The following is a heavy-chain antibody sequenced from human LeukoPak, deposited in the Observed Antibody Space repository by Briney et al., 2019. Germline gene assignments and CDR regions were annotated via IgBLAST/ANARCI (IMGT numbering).Heavy chain of an antibody. CDR3: ARLGYCSGGSCYSPVWYFDY. CDR2: IYYSGST. J-gene: IGHJ4*02. V-gene: IGHV4-39*01. CDR1: GGSISSSSYY. Sequence: KSSETLSLTCTVSGGSISSSSYYWGWIRQPPGKGLEWIGSIYYSGSTYYNPSLKSRVTISVDTSKNQFSLKLSSVTAADTAVYYCARLGYCSGGSCYSPVWYFDYWGQGTLVTVSS. D-gene: IGHD2-15*01.